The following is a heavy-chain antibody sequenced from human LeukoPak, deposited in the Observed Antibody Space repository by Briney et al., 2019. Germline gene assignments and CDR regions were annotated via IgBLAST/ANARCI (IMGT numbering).Heavy chain of an antibody. J-gene: IGHJ4*02. CDR3: AKDIAQGYTFGSIEQDY. D-gene: IGHD5-18*01. Sequence: GGSLRLSCAASGFTFSSYGMHWVRQAPGKGLEWVAVIWYDGSNKYYADSVEGRFTISRDNSKDTLSLQMNSLRAEDTAVYYCAKDIAQGYTFGSIEQDYWGQGTLVTVSS. V-gene: IGHV3-33*06. CDR2: IWYDGSNK. CDR1: GFTFSSYG.